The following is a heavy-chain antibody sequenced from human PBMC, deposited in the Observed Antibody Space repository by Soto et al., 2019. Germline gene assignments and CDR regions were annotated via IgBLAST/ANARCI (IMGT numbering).Heavy chain of an antibody. J-gene: IGHJ4*02. Sequence: EVQLVESGGGLVKPGGSLRLSCAASGFTFSSYSMNWVRQAPGKGLEWVSSISSSSSYISYADSVKGRFTISRDNARNSLYLQINSLRAEDTAVYYGARDDSGSFPLYYFEYWGQGTLVTVSS. CDR3: ARDDSGSFPLYYFEY. D-gene: IGHD1-26*01. V-gene: IGHV3-21*01. CDR1: GFTFSSYS. CDR2: ISSSSSYI.